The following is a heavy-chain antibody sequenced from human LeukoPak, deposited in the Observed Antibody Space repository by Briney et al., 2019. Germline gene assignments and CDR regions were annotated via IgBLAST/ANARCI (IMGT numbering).Heavy chain of an antibody. CDR1: GFTFSSYS. V-gene: IGHV3-23*01. D-gene: IGHD2-2*01. CDR3: AKGGLDSTLD. CDR2: ISGSGGST. J-gene: IGHJ4*02. Sequence: GGSLRLSCAASGFTFSSYSMSWARQAPGKGLEWVSAISGSGGSTYYADSVKGRFTISRNNSKKTLYLQMNSLRAEDTAVYYCAKGGLDSTLDWGQGTLVTVSS.